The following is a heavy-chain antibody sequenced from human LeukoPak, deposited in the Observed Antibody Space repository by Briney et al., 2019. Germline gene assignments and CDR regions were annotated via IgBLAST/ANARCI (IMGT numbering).Heavy chain of an antibody. Sequence: SETLSLTCTVSGGSISRYYWSWIRQPPGKGLKWIGHIYYCGSTNYTPSLKSRVTISVDTSKNQFSLKLSSVTAADTAVYYCATQVEMATIFAFDIWGQGTMVTVSS. CDR1: GGSISRYY. CDR2: IYYCGST. D-gene: IGHD5-24*01. V-gene: IGHV4-59*01. J-gene: IGHJ3*02. CDR3: ATQVEMATIFAFDI.